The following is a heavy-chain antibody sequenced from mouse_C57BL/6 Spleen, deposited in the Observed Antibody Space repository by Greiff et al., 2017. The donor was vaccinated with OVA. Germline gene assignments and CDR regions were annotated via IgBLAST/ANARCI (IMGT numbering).Heavy chain of an antibody. CDR1: GYTFTSYW. CDR2: IYPGSGST. D-gene: IGHD1-1*01. V-gene: IGHV1-55*01. CDR3: ARAGDYYGTITGYFDV. Sequence: QVQLQQPGAELVKPGASVKMSCKASGYTFTSYWITWVKQRPGQGLEWIGDIYPGSGSTNYNEKFKSKATLTVDTSSSTAYMQLSSLTSEDSAVYYCARAGDYYGTITGYFDVWGTGTTVTVSS. J-gene: IGHJ1*03.